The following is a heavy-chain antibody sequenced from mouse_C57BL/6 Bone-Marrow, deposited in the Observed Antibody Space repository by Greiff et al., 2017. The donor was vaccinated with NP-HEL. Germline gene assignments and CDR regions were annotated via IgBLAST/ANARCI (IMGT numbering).Heavy chain of an antibody. Sequence: QVQLQQPGAELVKPGASVKLSCKASGYTFTSYWMHWVKQRPGQGLEWIGMIHPNSGSTNYNEKFKSKATLTVDKSSSTAYMQLSSLTSEDSAVYYCARSGIQLRFPFAYWGQGTLGTVSA. V-gene: IGHV1-64*01. D-gene: IGHD3-2*02. CDR2: IHPNSGST. CDR1: GYTFTSYW. CDR3: ARSGIQLRFPFAY. J-gene: IGHJ3*01.